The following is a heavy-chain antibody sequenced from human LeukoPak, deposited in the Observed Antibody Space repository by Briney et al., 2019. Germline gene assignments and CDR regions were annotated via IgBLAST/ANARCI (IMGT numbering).Heavy chain of an antibody. CDR3: TRVGYIDEGIDY. Sequence: GGSLRLSCAASGFTFNTYTMNWVRQAPGKGLEWVSYISGSSGIIDYADSVKGRFTISRDNAKNSLYLQMNSLRAEDTAIYYCTRVGYIDEGIDYWGQGTLVTVSS. CDR1: GFTFNTYT. J-gene: IGHJ4*02. CDR2: ISGSSGII. V-gene: IGHV3-48*04. D-gene: IGHD5-24*01.